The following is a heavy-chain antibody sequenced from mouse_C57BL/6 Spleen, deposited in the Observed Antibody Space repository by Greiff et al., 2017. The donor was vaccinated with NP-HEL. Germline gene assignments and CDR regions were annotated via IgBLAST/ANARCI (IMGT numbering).Heavy chain of an antibody. CDR1: GFSFNTYA. V-gene: IGHV10-1*01. CDR2: IRSKSNNYAT. D-gene: IGHD2-5*01. Sequence: EVKLVESGGGLVQPKGSLKLSCAASGFSFNTYAMNWVRQAPGKGLEWVARIRSKSNNYATYYADSVKDRFTISRDDSESMLYLQMNNLKTEDTAMYYCVRRRDSNYGAMDYWGQGTSVTVSS. CDR3: VRRRDSNYGAMDY. J-gene: IGHJ4*01.